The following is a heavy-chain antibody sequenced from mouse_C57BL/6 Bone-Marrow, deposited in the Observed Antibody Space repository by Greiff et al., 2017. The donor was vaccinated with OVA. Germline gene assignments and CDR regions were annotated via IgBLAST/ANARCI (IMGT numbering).Heavy chain of an antibody. J-gene: IGHJ4*01. CDR3: ARYTAQTMDY. CDR2: IRDKANGYTT. V-gene: IGHV7-3*01. Sequence: EVKLMESGGGLVQPGGSLSLSCAASGFTFTDYYMSWVRQPPGKALEWLGFIRDKANGYTTEYSASVKGRFTISRDNSQSILYLQMNALRAEDSATYYCARYTAQTMDYWGQGTSVTVSS. D-gene: IGHD3-2*02. CDR1: GFTFTDYY.